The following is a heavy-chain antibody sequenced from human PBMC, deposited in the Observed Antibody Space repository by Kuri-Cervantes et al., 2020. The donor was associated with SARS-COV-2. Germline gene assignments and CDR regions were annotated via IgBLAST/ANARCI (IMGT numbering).Heavy chain of an antibody. D-gene: IGHD6-13*01. V-gene: IGHV3-30*14. CDR1: GFTFSSYA. Sequence: GESLKISCAASGFTFSSYAMHWVRQAPGKGLEWVAVISYDGSNKYYADSVKGRFTISRDNSKNTLYLQMSSLRAEDTAVYYCVKEGELWYSSSRYPSGDYYYYGMDVWGQGTTVTVSS. CDR2: ISYDGSNK. CDR3: VKEGELWYSSSRYPSGDYYYYGMDV. J-gene: IGHJ6*02.